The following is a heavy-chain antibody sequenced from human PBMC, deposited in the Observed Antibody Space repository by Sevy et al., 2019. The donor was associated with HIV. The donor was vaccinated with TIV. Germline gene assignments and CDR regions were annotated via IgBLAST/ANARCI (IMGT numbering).Heavy chain of an antibody. J-gene: IGHJ6*02. D-gene: IGHD1-1*01. Sequence: GGSLRLSCVGFGFTSSDYYTSWIRQAPGKGLEWVSYISGSGSTIDYADSVKGRFTISRDNAKNSLYLKMNSLRAEDTAVYYRAREKRQAYYYYGMDVWGQGTTVTVSS. CDR3: AREKRQAYYYYGMDV. V-gene: IGHV3-11*01. CDR1: GFTSSDYY. CDR2: ISGSGSTI.